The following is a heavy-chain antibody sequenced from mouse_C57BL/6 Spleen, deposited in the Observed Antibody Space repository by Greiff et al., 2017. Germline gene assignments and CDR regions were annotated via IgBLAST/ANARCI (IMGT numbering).Heavy chain of an antibody. CDR3: ARGYDYDGYFDV. D-gene: IGHD2-4*01. CDR2: IYPGSGST. J-gene: IGHJ1*03. V-gene: IGHV1-55*01. CDR1: GYTFTSYW. Sequence: QVQLQQPGAELVKPGASVKMSCKASGYTFTSYWITWVKQRPGQGLEWIGDIYPGSGSTNYNEKFKSKATLTVDTSSSTAYMQLSSLTSEDSAVYYCARGYDYDGYFDVWGTGTTVTVSS.